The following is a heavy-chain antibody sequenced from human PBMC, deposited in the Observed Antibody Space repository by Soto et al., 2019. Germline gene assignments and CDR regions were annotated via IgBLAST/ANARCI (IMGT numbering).Heavy chain of an antibody. V-gene: IGHV1-3*01. CDR2: INAGNGNT. CDR1: GYTFTSYA. Sequence: ASVKVSCKASGYTFTSYAMHWVRQGPGQRLEWMGWINAGNGNTKYSQKFQGRVTITRDTSASTAYMELSSLRSEDTAVYYCARDPSPKDIVVVPAAPGSIVSWFDPWGQGTLVTVSS. CDR3: ARDPSPKDIVVVPAAPGSIVSWFDP. J-gene: IGHJ5*02. D-gene: IGHD2-2*01.